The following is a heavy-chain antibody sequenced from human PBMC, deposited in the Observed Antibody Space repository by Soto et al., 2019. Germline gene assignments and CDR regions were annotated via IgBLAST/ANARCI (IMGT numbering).Heavy chain of an antibody. V-gene: IGHV1-2*06. J-gene: IGHJ5*02. Sequence: QVQLVQSGAEVKKPGASVKVSCKASGYTFIGSYIHWVRQSPGQGLEWMGRINPRSGDTTYAQKFQGRLTMTRDTSISTAYMELSSLRSDDTAVYYCVRDGVGATPLGWFDPWGQGSLVTVSS. CDR1: GYTFIGSY. CDR2: INPRSGDT. D-gene: IGHD1-26*01. CDR3: VRDGVGATPLGWFDP.